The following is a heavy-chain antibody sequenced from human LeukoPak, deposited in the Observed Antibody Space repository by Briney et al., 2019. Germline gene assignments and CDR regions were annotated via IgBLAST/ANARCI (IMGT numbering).Heavy chain of an antibody. J-gene: IGHJ4*02. D-gene: IGHD6-6*01. CDR3: ARVRYSSSLWY. V-gene: IGHV1-2*02. Sequence: EASVKVSCKASGYTFTGYYMHWARQAPGQGLEWMGWINPNSGGTNYAQKFQGRVTMTRDTSISTAYMELSRLRSDDTAVYYCARVRYSSSLWYWGQGTLVTVSS. CDR1: GYTFTGYY. CDR2: INPNSGGT.